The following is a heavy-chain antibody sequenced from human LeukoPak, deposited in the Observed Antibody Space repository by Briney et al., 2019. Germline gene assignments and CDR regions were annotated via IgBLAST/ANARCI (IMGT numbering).Heavy chain of an antibody. CDR1: GFTFTTYW. CDR2: INSDGSIT. D-gene: IGHD3-10*01. V-gene: IGHV3-74*01. Sequence: GGSLRLSCAASGFTFTTYWMHWVRQAPGKGLVWVSHINSDGSITSYADSVKGRFTISRDNAKNTLYLQMNSLRAEDTALYYCVKSPGYNYGSSVYFDYWGQGTLVTVSS. CDR3: VKSPGYNYGSSVYFDY. J-gene: IGHJ4*02.